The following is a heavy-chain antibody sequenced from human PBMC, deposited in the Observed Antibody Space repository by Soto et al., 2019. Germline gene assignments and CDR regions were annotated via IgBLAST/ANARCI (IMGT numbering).Heavy chain of an antibody. Sequence: SVKVSCKASGGTFSSYAISWVRQAPGQGLEWMGGIIPIFGTANYAQKFQGRVTITADESTSTAYMELSSLRSEDTAVYYCARGPFIAAAGSEYFQNWGQGTLVTVSS. CDR3: ARGPFIAAAGSEYFQN. V-gene: IGHV1-69*13. J-gene: IGHJ1*01. D-gene: IGHD6-13*01. CDR2: IIPIFGTA. CDR1: GGTFSSYA.